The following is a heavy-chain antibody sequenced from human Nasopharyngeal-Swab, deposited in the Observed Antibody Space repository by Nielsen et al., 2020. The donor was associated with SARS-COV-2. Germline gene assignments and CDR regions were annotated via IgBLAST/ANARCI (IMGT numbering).Heavy chain of an antibody. V-gene: IGHV1-46*01. J-gene: IGHJ5*02. Sequence: ASVKVSCKASGYTFTSYYMHWVRQPPGQGLEWMGIINPSGGSKSYAQKFQGRVTMTRDTSTSTVNMELSSLRSEDTAVYYCARDVDSSGYYAWFDPWGQGTLVTVSS. CDR2: INPSGGSK. CDR3: ARDVDSSGYYAWFDP. D-gene: IGHD3-22*01. CDR1: GYTFTSYY.